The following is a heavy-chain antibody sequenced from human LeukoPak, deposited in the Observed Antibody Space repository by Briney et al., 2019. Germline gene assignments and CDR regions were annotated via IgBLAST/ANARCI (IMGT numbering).Heavy chain of an antibody. CDR1: GYTLTELS. CDR3: ATTIVVVVAATRTDAFDI. V-gene: IGHV1-24*01. D-gene: IGHD2-15*01. Sequence: ASVKVSCKLSGYTLTELSMHWVRQAPGKGLEWMGGFDPEDGETIYAQKFQGRVTMTEDTSTDTAYMELSSLRSEDTAVYYCATTIVVVVAATRTDAFDIWGQGTMVTVSS. J-gene: IGHJ3*02. CDR2: FDPEDGET.